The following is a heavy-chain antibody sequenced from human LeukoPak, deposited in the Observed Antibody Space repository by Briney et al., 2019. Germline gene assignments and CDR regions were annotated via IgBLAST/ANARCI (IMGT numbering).Heavy chain of an antibody. CDR1: GGSISSSSYY. V-gene: IGHV4-39*01. CDR3: ARTPSGWYAPFDY. CDR2: IYYSGST. J-gene: IGHJ4*02. D-gene: IGHD6-19*01. Sequence: SETLSLTCTVSGGSISSSSYYWGWIRQPPGKGLEWIGSIYYSGSTYYNPSLKSRVTISVDTSKNQFSLKLSSVTAADTAVYYCARTPSGWYAPFDYWGQGTLVTVSS.